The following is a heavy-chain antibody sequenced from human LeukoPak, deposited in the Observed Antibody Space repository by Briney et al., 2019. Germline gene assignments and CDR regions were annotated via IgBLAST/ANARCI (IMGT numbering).Heavy chain of an antibody. J-gene: IGHJ3*01. V-gene: IGHV3-23*01. Sequence: GGSLRLSCAASGFTFNNYGMSWVRQAPGKGLEWVSTISSSAGSTYYADSVKGRFAISRDNSKNTLYLQMNSLRAEDTAVYYCAKLYDSSGYSLFGLWGQGTMVTVSS. D-gene: IGHD3-22*01. CDR2: ISSSAGST. CDR1: GFTFNNYG. CDR3: AKLYDSSGYSLFGL.